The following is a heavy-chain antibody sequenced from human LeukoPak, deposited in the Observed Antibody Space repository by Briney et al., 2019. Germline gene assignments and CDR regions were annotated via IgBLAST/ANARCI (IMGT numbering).Heavy chain of an antibody. CDR3: ARDQGDSSGSN. V-gene: IGHV3-30-3*01. J-gene: IGHJ4*02. CDR2: ISYDGSNK. Sequence: GGSLRLSCAASGFTFSSYAMHWVRQAPGKGLEWVAVISYDGSNKYYADSVKGRFTISRDNSKSTLYLQMNSLRAEDTAVYYCARDQGDSSGSNWGQGTLVTVSS. D-gene: IGHD3-22*01. CDR1: GFTFSSYA.